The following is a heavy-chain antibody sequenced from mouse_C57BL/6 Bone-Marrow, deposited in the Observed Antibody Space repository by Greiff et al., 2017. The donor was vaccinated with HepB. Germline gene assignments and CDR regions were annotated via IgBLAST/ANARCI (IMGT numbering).Heavy chain of an antibody. V-gene: IGHV5-16*01. J-gene: IGHJ1*03. CDR3: ARDHPYYYGSSYWYFDV. CDR2: INYDGSST. CDR1: GFTFSDYY. D-gene: IGHD1-1*01. Sequence: EVQLVESEGGLVQPGSSMKLSCTASGFTFSDYYMAWVRQVPEKGLEWVANINYDGSSTYYLDSLKSRFIISRDNAKNILYLQMSSLKSEDTATYYCARDHPYYYGSSYWYFDVWGTGTTVTVSS.